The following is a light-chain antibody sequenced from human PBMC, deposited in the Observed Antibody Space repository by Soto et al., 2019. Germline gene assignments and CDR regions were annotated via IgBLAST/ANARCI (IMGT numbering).Light chain of an antibody. CDR1: QSISRW. J-gene: IGKJ1*01. V-gene: IGKV1-5*01. CDR2: DAS. Sequence: DIRMTQSPSTLSASVGDRVTINCRASQSISRWLAWYQQNTGKAPKLLIYDASSMKSGVPSRFSGSGSGTEFTLTTSGLQPDDFATYYCQQYKSYSPWTFGQGTKVEIK. CDR3: QQYKSYSPWT.